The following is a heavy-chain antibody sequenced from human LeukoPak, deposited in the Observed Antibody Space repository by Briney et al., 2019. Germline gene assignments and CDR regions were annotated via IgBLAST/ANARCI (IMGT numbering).Heavy chain of an antibody. J-gene: IGHJ3*02. CDR1: GYTFTSYG. Sequence: ASVKVSCKASGYTFTSYGISWVRQAPGQGLEWMGWISAYNGNTNYAQKLQGRVTMTKDTSTSTAYMELRSLRSDDTAVYYCARVGGHDYGDVQGAFDIWGQGTMVTVSS. CDR2: ISAYNGNT. D-gene: IGHD4-17*01. V-gene: IGHV1-18*01. CDR3: ARVGGHDYGDVQGAFDI.